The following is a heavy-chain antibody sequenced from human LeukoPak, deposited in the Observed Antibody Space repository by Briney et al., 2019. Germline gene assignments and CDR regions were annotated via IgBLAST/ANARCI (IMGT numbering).Heavy chain of an antibody. Sequence: PGGSLKLSCAASGFTFSDSGMHWVRQASGKGLEWVGRIKSKNIGGTTDYAAPVKGRFTISRDDSKNTVYLQMNSLKIEDTAVYYCTSHAAFDPWGQGTLVTVSS. J-gene: IGHJ5*02. CDR2: IKSKNIGGTT. V-gene: IGHV3-15*01. CDR3: TSHAAFDP. CDR1: GFTFSDSG.